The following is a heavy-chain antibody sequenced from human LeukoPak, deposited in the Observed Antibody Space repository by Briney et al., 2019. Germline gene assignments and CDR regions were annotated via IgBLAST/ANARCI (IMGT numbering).Heavy chain of an antibody. CDR1: GFTFSSYS. D-gene: IGHD1-1*01. V-gene: IGHV3-21*01. CDR3: AGDEDDDWFDP. CDR2: ISSSSYI. Sequence: GGSLRLSCAASGFTFSSYSMNWVRQAPGKGLEWVSSISSSSYIYYADSVKGRFTISRDNAKNSLYLQMNSLRAEDTAVYYCAGDEDDDWFDPWGQGTLVTVSS. J-gene: IGHJ5*02.